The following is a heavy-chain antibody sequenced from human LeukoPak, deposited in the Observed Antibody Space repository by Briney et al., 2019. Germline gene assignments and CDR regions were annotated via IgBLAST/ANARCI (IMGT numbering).Heavy chain of an antibody. CDR2: INYSGST. D-gene: IGHD2-21*02. CDR3: ARAGGDPHYYYYYYMDV. J-gene: IGHJ6*03. V-gene: IGHV4-59*01. CDR1: GGSISSYY. Sequence: PSEALSLTCTVSGGSISSYYWSWIRQPPGKGLEWIGYINYSGSTNYNPSLKSRVTMSVDTSKNQFSLKLTSVAAADTAVYYCARAGGDPHYYYYYYMDVWGKGTPVTVSS.